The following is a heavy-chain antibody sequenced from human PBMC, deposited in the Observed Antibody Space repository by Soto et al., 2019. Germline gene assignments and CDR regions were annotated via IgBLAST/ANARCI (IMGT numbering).Heavy chain of an antibody. J-gene: IGHJ4*02. Sequence: SETLSLTCTVSGGSISSYYWSWIRQPPGKGLEWIGYIYYSGSTNYNPSLKSRVTISVDTSKNQFSLKLRFVTAADTAVYYCASATVSGCDRFGYWGPGTLVTVSS. D-gene: IGHD6-19*01. V-gene: IGHV4-59*08. CDR2: IYYSGST. CDR3: ASATVSGCDRFGY. CDR1: GGSISSYY.